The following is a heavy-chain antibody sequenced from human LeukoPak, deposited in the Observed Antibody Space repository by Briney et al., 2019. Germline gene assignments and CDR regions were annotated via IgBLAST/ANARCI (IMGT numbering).Heavy chain of an antibody. D-gene: IGHD2-2*01. CDR1: GGSISSYY. CDR2: IYYSGST. J-gene: IGHJ5*02. CDR3: ARPHCSSTECRPPEWFDL. V-gene: IGHV4-59*01. Sequence: KPSETLSLTCTVSGGSISSYYWSWIRQPPGKGLEWIGYIYYSGSTNYNPSLKSRVTISVDTSKNQFSLKLSSVTAADTAVYYCARPHCSSTECRPPEWFDLWGEGTRVTVSS.